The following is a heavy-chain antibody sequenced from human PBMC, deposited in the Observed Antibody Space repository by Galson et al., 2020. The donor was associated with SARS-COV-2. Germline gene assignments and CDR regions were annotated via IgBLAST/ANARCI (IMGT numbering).Heavy chain of an antibody. J-gene: IGHJ4*02. Sequence: GGSLRFSCAAFGFTFTNNWLSWFRQAPGKGLDGVATIKESVSEQYYVDSVKGRFTISRENAKNSMYLQMNSLRGENTTVYYGARVHVDYWGQGTLVTVSS. CDR2: IKESVSEQ. V-gene: IGHV3-7*01. CDR1: GFTFTNNW. CDR3: ARVHVDY.